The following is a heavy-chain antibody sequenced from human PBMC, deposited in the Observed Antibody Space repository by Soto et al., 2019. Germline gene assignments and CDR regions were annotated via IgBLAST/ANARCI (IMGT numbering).Heavy chain of an antibody. CDR2: ISSSSSTI. D-gene: IGHD6-19*01. V-gene: IGHV3-48*01. CDR1: GFTFSSYS. CDR3: AKNTEWLVDYYYGMDV. Sequence: GGSLRLSCAASGFTFSSYSMNWVRQAPGKGLEWVSYISSSSSTIYYADNVKGRFTISRDNSKNTLNLKKNSLRAEDTAVYYCAKNTEWLVDYYYGMDVWGQGTTVTVSS. J-gene: IGHJ6*02.